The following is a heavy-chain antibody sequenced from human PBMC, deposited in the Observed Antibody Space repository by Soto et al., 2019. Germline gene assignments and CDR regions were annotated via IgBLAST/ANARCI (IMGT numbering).Heavy chain of an antibody. D-gene: IGHD6-13*01. CDR2: ISSSSSYI. J-gene: IGHJ4*02. Sequence: EVQLVESGGGLVKPGGSLRLSCAASGFTFSSYSMNWVRQAPGKGLEWVSSISSSSSYIYYADSVKGRFTISRDNAKNSLYLQINSLRAEDTAVYYCARQPAAAGDYWGQGTLVTVSS. V-gene: IGHV3-21*01. CDR1: GFTFSSYS. CDR3: ARQPAAAGDY.